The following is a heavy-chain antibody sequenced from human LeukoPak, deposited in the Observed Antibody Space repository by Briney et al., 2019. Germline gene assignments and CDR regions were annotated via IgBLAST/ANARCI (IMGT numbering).Heavy chain of an antibody. D-gene: IGHD3-10*01. CDR3: ARSSVSGTYSGGY. J-gene: IGHJ4*02. CDR2: IYYGGST. V-gene: IGHV4-61*05. Sequence: PSETLSLTCTVSGGSISSSSYYWSWIRQPPGKGLEWIGYIYYGGSTYSSPSLKSRVTISADTSKNEFSLKLTSVTAADTAVYYCARSSVSGTYSGGYWGQGILVTVSS. CDR1: GGSISSSSYY.